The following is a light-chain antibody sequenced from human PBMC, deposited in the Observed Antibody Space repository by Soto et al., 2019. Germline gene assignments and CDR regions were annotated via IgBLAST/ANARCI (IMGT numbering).Light chain of an antibody. V-gene: IGLV2-14*01. CDR2: DVS. Sequence: QSVLTQPASVSGSPGQSITISCTGTSSDVSGYNYVSWYQQHPGKAPKLMIYDVSNRPSGVSNRFSGSKSGNTASLTLSGLQAEDEADYYCSSYTSSSPAIVFGTGTKVTVL. J-gene: IGLJ1*01. CDR1: SSDVSGYNY. CDR3: SSYTSSSPAIV.